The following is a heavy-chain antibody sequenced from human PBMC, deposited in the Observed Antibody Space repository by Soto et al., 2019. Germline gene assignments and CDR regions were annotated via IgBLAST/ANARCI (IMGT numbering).Heavy chain of an antibody. J-gene: IGHJ4*02. CDR1: GFTFNSYT. CDR3: AREISIDY. CDR2: ISSGSSYI. V-gene: IGHV3-21*01. Sequence: GGSLRLSCAASGFTFNSYTMNWVRQAPGKGPEWVSSISSGSSYIYYTDSVKGRFTISRDNTKNSLYLQMNSLRAEDTAVYYCAREISIDYWGQGTLVTVSS.